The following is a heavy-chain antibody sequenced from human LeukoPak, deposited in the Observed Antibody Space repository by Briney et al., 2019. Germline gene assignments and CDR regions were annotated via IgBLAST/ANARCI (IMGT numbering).Heavy chain of an antibody. Sequence: XGGFDPEDGETIYAQKFQGRVTMTEDTSTDTAYMELSSLRSEDTAVYYCATGRVTTYLAFDIWGQGTMVTVSS. D-gene: IGHD4-17*01. CDR3: ATGRVTTYLAFDI. J-gene: IGHJ3*02. CDR2: FDPEDGET. V-gene: IGHV1-24*01.